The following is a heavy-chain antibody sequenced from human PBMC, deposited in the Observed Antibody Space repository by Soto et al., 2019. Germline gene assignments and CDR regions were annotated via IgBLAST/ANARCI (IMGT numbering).Heavy chain of an antibody. J-gene: IGHJ4*02. CDR3: ARSIAVACRDY. CDR1: PLTFTTYP. CDR2: ISNDGNKK. V-gene: IGHV3-30-3*01. D-gene: IGHD6-19*01. Sequence: PGGSLRFSCAASPLTFTTYPLHWVRQAPGKGLAWVADISNDGNKKVYAASVTGRFNVSRDTSKNTVYLQMNRPSDDATAAYYCARSIAVACRDYWGQRTRVAVSS.